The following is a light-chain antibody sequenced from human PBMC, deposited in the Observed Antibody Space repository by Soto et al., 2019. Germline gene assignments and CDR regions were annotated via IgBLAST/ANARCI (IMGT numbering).Light chain of an antibody. Sequence: DIQMTQSPSSLSASVGDRVTITCRASQSISSYLNWYQQKPGKAPKLLIYAASSLQSGVPSRFSGSGSGTDFTLTISSLQPEDFATYYCQQSYSTLWTLGQGNKVEIK. V-gene: IGKV1-39*01. J-gene: IGKJ1*01. CDR1: QSISSY. CDR2: AAS. CDR3: QQSYSTLWT.